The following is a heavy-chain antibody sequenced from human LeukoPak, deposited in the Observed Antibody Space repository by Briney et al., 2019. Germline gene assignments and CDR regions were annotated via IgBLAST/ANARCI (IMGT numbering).Heavy chain of an antibody. J-gene: IGHJ4*02. V-gene: IGHV1-2*02. D-gene: IGHD3-3*01. Sequence: ASVKVSCKASGYTFTGYYMHWVRQALGQGLEWMGWINPNSGGTNYAQKFQGRVTMTRDTSISTAYMELSTLRSDDTAVYYCGRPSVDPREWLSFDYWGQGPLVTVSS. CDR2: INPNSGGT. CDR3: GRPSVDPREWLSFDY. CDR1: GYTFTGYY.